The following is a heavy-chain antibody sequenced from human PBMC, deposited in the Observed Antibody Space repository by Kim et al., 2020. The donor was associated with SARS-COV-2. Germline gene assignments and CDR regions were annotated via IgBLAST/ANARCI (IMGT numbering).Heavy chain of an antibody. CDR2: ISGSGGST. CDR1: GFTFSSYA. D-gene: IGHD5-18*01. CDR3: AKDSGYSYATYNWFDP. V-gene: IGHV3-23*01. Sequence: GGSLRLSCAASGFTFSSYAMSWVRQAPGKGLEWVSAISGSGGSTYYADSVKGRFTISRDNSKNTLYLQMNSLRAEDTAVYYCAKDSGYSYATYNWFDPWGQGTLVTVSS. J-gene: IGHJ5*02.